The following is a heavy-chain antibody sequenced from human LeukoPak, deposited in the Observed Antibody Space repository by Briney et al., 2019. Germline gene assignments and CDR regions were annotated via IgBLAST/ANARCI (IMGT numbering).Heavy chain of an antibody. J-gene: IGHJ4*02. Sequence: SETLSLTCTVSGGSISSSSYYWDWIRQPPGKGLEWIGSIYYSGSTYYNPSLKSRVTISVDTSKNQFSLKLSSVTDADTAVYYGARGSGGYYYDSSGYYYLDYFDYWGQGTLVTVSS. V-gene: IGHV4-39*07. D-gene: IGHD3-22*01. CDR1: GGSISSSSYY. CDR3: ARGSGGYYYDSSGYYYLDYFDY. CDR2: IYYSGST.